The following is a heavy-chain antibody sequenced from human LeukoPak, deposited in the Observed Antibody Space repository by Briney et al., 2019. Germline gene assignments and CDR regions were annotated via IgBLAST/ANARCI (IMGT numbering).Heavy chain of an antibody. D-gene: IGHD2-2*03. CDR2: IYTSGST. CDR1: GGSISRYY. Sequence: KPSETLSLTCTVSGGSISRYYWSWIRQPAGKGLEWIGRIYTSGSTNYNPSLKSRVTMSVDTSKNQFSLKLSSVTAADTAVYYCATLGYCSSTSCYSADYWGQGTLVTVSS. CDR3: ATLGYCSSTSCYSADY. J-gene: IGHJ4*02. V-gene: IGHV4-4*07.